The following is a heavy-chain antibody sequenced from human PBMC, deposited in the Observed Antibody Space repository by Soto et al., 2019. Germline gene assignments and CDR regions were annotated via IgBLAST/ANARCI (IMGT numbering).Heavy chain of an antibody. J-gene: IGHJ4*02. V-gene: IGHV3-30-3*01. CDR1: GFTFSSYA. CDR3: ARVPTVVTTAYYFDY. CDR2: ILYDGSNK. D-gene: IGHD4-17*01. Sequence: QVQLVESGGGVVQPGRSLRLSCAASGFTFSSYAMHWVRQAPGKGLEWVAVILYDGSNKYYADSVKGRFTISRDNSKNTLYLQMNSLRAEDTAVYYCARVPTVVTTAYYFDYWGQGTLVTVSS.